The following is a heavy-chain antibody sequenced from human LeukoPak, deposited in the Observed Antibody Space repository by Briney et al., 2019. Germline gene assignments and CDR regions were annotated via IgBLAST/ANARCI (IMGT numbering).Heavy chain of an antibody. CDR1: GYTFTSYD. CDR2: MNPNSGNT. CDR3: ARVRLPSYYFGY. Sequence: ASVKVSCKASGYTFTSYDINWVRQATGQGLEWMGWMNPNSGNTGYAQKFQGRVTMTRNTSISTAYMELSSLRSEDTAVYYCARVRLPSYYFGYWGQGTLVTVSS. D-gene: IGHD3-10*01. V-gene: IGHV1-8*01. J-gene: IGHJ4*02.